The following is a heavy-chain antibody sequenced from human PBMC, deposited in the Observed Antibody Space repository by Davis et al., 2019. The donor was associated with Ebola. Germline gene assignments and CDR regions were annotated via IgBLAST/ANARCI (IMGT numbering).Heavy chain of an antibody. J-gene: IGHJ3*02. D-gene: IGHD7-27*01. CDR1: GFTFSSYS. CDR3: ARDGITGDHSFGDAFDI. V-gene: IGHV3-21*01. CDR2: ISSSSSYI. Sequence: GESLKISCAASGFTFSSYSMNWVRQAPGKGLEWVSSISSSSSYIYYADSVKGRFTISRDNAKNSLYLQMNSLRDEDTAVYYCARDGITGDHSFGDAFDIWGQGTMVTVSS.